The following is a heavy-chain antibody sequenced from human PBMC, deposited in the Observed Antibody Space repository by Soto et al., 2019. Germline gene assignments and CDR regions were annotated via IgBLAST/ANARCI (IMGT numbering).Heavy chain of an antibody. CDR1: GFTFSNAW. V-gene: IGHV3-15*07. CDR2: IKSKTDGGTT. CDR3: TTGIWTMIVVVMQGRDI. Sequence: GGSLRLSCAASGFTFSNAWMNWVHQAPGKGLEWVGRIKSKTDGGTTDYAAPVKGRFTISRDDSKNTLYLQMNSLKTEDTAVYYCTTGIWTMIVVVMQGRDIWGQGTMVTVSS. J-gene: IGHJ3*02. D-gene: IGHD3-22*01.